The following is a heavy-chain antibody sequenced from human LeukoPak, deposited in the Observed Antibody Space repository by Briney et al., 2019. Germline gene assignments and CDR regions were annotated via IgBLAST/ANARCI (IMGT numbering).Heavy chain of an antibody. V-gene: IGHV3-48*03. CDR3: AKDGNSSGWYYYYYYMDV. Sequence: PGGSLRLSCAASGFTFSSYEMNWVRQAPGKGLEWVSYISSSGSTIYYADSVKGRFTISRDNSKNTLYLQMNSLRAEDTAVYYCAKDGNSSGWYYYYYYMDVWGKGTTVTISS. CDR2: ISSSGSTI. D-gene: IGHD6-19*01. CDR1: GFTFSSYE. J-gene: IGHJ6*03.